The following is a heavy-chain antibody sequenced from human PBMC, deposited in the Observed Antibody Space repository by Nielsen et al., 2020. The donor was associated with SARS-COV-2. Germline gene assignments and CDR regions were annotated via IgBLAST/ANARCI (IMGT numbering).Heavy chain of an antibody. D-gene: IGHD6-19*01. CDR2: MTSDTKTI. V-gene: IGHV3-48*01. J-gene: IGHJ5*02. CDR3: VVSVAGSFTS. Sequence: GGSLRLSCAASGFSFRTHSMNWVRQAPGKGLEWISYMTSDTKTIYYADSVKGRFTISRDNAKNSLYLQMNSLRAEDTAVYYCVVSVAGSFTSWGQGTLVTVSS. CDR1: GFSFRTHS.